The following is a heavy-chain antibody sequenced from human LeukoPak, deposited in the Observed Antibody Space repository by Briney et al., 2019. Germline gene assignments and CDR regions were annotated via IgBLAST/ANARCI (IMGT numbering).Heavy chain of an antibody. V-gene: IGHV3-73*01. CDR3: ARGYDYVGNIDS. CDR2: IRSKPNNYAT. CDR1: GFDLSASA. Sequence: GGSLRLSCGASGFDLSASAMHWVRQAPGKGREWVGRIRSKPNNYATAVIVSVRGRFTIARDDSKNTAYLQMNNVQTEDTALYYCARGYDYVGNIDSWGQGTLVIVSS. D-gene: IGHD3-16*01. J-gene: IGHJ4*02.